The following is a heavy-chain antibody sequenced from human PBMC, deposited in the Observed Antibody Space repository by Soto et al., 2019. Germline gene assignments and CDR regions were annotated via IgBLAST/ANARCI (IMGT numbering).Heavy chain of an antibody. CDR2: IYHSGRM. D-gene: IGHD4-17*01. CDR3: ARGSTTEKVDS. Sequence: PSETLSLTCTVSGGSISGYYWSWIRQPPGKGLEWIGYIYHSGRMNYNPSLKSRVTISADTSKNQFSLKLTSVFSADTAVYYCARGSTTEKVDSWGQGTLVTVSS. V-gene: IGHV4-59*08. J-gene: IGHJ4*02. CDR1: GGSISGYY.